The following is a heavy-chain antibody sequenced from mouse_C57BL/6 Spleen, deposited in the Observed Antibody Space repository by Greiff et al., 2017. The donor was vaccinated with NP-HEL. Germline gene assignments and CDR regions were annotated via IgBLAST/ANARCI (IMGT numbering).Heavy chain of an antibody. J-gene: IGHJ4*01. CDR2: IYPGGGYT. CDR3: ARGLSPYAMDY. Sequence: QVQLKESGAELVRPGTSVKMSCKASGYTFTNYWIGWAKQRPGHGLEWIGDIYPGGGYTYYNEKFKGKATLTADKSSSTAYMELRSLTSEDSAVYFCARGLSPYAMDYWGQGTSVTVSS. CDR1: GYTFTNYW. D-gene: IGHD2-2*01. V-gene: IGHV1-63*01.